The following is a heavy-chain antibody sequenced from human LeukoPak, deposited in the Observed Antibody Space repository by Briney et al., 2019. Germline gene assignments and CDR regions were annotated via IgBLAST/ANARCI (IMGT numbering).Heavy chain of an antibody. D-gene: IGHD2-2*01. Sequence: SETLSLTCAISGASISSTNWWIWVRQPPGKGLEWIGEINHSGSTNYNPSLKSRVTISVDTSKNQFSLKLSSVTAADTAVYYCARAPAQDYWGQGTLVTVSS. V-gene: IGHV4-4*02. J-gene: IGHJ4*02. CDR2: INHSGST. CDR3: ARAPAQDY. CDR1: GASISSTNW.